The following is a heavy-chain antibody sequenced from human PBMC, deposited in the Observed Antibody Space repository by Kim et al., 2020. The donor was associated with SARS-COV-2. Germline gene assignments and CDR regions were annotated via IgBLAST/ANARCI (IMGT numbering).Heavy chain of an antibody. CDR3: TRCRQGAAAGHGRWFDP. D-gene: IGHD6-13*01. V-gene: IGHV4-61*01. CDR1: GVSVSSGSYY. Sequence: SETLSLTCTISGVSVSSGSYYWSWIRQPPGKGLEWIGYIFYSGSTNYSPSLKSRVTMSVDTSRNQFSLNLSSVTAEDSALYYCTRCRQGAAAGHGRWFDPWGQGILVTVFS. CDR2: IFYSGST. J-gene: IGHJ5*01.